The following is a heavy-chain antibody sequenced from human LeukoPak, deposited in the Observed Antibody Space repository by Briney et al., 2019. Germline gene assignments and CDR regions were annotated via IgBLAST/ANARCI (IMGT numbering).Heavy chain of an antibody. J-gene: IGHJ3*02. V-gene: IGHV3-23*01. D-gene: IGHD2-21*02. CDR1: GFTFSSYA. CDR3: AKRRAVVVTAMLLDAFDI. Sequence: GGSLRLSCAASGFTFSSYAMSWVRQAPGKGLEWVSAISGSGGSTYYADSVKGRFTISRDNSKNTLYLQMNSLRAEDTAVYYCAKRRAVVVTAMLLDAFDIWGQGTMVTVSS. CDR2: ISGSGGST.